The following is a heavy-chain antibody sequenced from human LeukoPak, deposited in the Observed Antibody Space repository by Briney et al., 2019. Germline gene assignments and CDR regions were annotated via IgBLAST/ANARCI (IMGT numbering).Heavy chain of an antibody. Sequence: SETLSLTCALYGGSFNDYFWSWIRQPPGKGLEWIGEINRSGSANYNPSLKSRVTISVDTSKNQFSLMLSSVTAADTAVYYCASLHQVRGLTVFDYWGQGKLVTVSS. V-gene: IGHV4-34*01. CDR2: INRSGSA. CDR1: GGSFNDYF. CDR3: ASLHQVRGLTVFDY. D-gene: IGHD3-10*01. J-gene: IGHJ4*02.